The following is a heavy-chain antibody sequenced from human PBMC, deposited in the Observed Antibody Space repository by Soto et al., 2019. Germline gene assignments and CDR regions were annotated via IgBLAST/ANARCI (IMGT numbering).Heavy chain of an antibody. D-gene: IGHD3-16*02. CDR2: IYWDNDK. Sequence: QITLKESGPTLVEPTQTLMLTCTFSGISLTTRQVGVGWICQPPGQAMEWLAVIYWDNDKRYSPSLERRLTITKYTSKNQLVLTMTNMDPMDTAIYYCAHMMSTYGGVIADDAFDVWGQGTMVTVSS. J-gene: IGHJ3*01. CDR3: AHMMSTYGGVIADDAFDV. CDR1: GISLTTRQVG. V-gene: IGHV2-5*02.